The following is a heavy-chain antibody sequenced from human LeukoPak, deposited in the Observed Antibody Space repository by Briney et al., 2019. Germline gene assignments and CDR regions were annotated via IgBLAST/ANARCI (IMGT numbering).Heavy chain of an antibody. D-gene: IGHD2-15*01. Sequence: ASGKVSCRASGYTFSVYYMHWVRQAPGQGLEWMGWINPNSGGTNYAQKFQGRVTMTRDTSISTVYMELSRLRSDDTAVYYCARVGCSGGNCYSIHWFDPWGQGTLVTVSS. CDR1: GYTFSVYY. V-gene: IGHV1-2*02. CDR3: ARVGCSGGNCYSIHWFDP. CDR2: INPNSGGT. J-gene: IGHJ5*02.